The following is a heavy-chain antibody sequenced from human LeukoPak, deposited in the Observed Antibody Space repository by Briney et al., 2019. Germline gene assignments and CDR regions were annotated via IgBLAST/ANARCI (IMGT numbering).Heavy chain of an antibody. D-gene: IGHD6-13*01. CDR3: AKTRPLDSSSWSHGDY. Sequence: GGSLRLSCAASGFTFSNNAMSWVRQAPGRGLEWVSATSTSGGSAYYADSVKGRFTISRDNSKNTLYLQMNSLRAEDTAVYYCAKTRPLDSSSWSHGDYWGQGTLVTVSS. CDR1: GFTFSNNA. J-gene: IGHJ4*02. V-gene: IGHV3-23*01. CDR2: TSTSGGSA.